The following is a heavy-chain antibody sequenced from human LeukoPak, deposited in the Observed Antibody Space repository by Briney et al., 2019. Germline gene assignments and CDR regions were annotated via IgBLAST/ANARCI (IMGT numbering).Heavy chain of an antibody. D-gene: IGHD3-9*01. J-gene: IGHJ4*02. V-gene: IGHV3-23*01. CDR1: GFTFSSYA. Sequence: GGSLRLSCAASGFTFSSYAMSWVRQAPGKGLEWVSAISGSGGSTYYADSVKGRFTISRDNSKNTLYLQMNSLRAEDTAVYYCAKAQLRYFDWLSPYYFDYWGQGTLVTVSS. CDR3: AKAQLRYFDWLSPYYFDY. CDR2: ISGSGGST.